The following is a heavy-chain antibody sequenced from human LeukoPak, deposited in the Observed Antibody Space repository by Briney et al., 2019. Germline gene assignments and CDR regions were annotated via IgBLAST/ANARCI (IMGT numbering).Heavy chain of an antibody. CDR1: GDSFSIDSAT. Sequence: SQTLSLTCDISGDSFSIDSATWTWLRQSPSRGLEWLGRTYYRSAWYTDYAVSVQSLITIKPDTSTNQFSLQLYSLTPEDTAVYYCARGIPVAGFDYWGQGTLVTVSS. J-gene: IGHJ4*02. CDR2: TYYRSAWYT. CDR3: ARGIPVAGFDY. D-gene: IGHD6-19*01. V-gene: IGHV6-1*01.